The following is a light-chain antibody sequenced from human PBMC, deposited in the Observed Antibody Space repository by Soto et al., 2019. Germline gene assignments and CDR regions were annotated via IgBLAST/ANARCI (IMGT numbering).Light chain of an antibody. CDR3: QQYNSWPPIT. CDR1: QGIANY. CDR2: AAS. V-gene: IGKV1-27*01. J-gene: IGKJ5*01. Sequence: DIQMTQSPSSLSASLGDRVPITCRASQGIANYLAWYQPKPGKVPNLLIYAASTLQSGVPSRFSGGGSGTEFTLTISSLQYEDFVANYCQQYNSWPPITFGQGTQLEIK.